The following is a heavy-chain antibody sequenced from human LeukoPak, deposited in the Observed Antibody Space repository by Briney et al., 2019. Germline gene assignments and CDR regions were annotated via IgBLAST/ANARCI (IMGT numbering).Heavy chain of an antibody. J-gene: IGHJ4*02. CDR3: ARAASGSYAY. CDR1: GFTFSSYA. CDR2: ISYDGSNK. V-gene: IGHV3-30-3*01. Sequence: GGSLRLSCAASGFTFSSYAMHWVRQAPGKGLEWVAVISYDGSNKYYADSVKGRFTISRDNSKNTLYLQMNSLRAEDTAVYYCARAASGSYAYWGQGTLVTVSS. D-gene: IGHD1-26*01.